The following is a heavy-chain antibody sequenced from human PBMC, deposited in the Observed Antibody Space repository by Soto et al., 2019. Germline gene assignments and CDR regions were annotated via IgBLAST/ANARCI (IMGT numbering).Heavy chain of an antibody. D-gene: IGHD3-22*01. CDR3: ARGYYDSSGGAFDI. CDR1: GGTFSIYA. V-gene: IGHV1-69*13. CDR2: IIPIFGTA. Sequence: SVKVSCKDSGGTFSIYAISGGLQSPGQGLEWMGGIIPIFGTANYAQKFQGRVTITADESTSTAYMELSSLRSEDTAVYYCARGYYDSSGGAFDIWGQGTMVTVSS. J-gene: IGHJ3*02.